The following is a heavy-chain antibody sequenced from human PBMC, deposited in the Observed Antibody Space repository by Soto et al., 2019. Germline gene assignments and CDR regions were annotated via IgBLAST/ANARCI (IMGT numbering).Heavy chain of an antibody. CDR1: GFTFSSYG. J-gene: IGHJ4*02. D-gene: IGHD3-3*01. V-gene: IGHV3-30*18. Sequence: GGSLRLSCAASGFTFSSYGMHWVRQAPGKGLEWVAVISYDGSNKYYADSVKGRFTISRDNSKNTLYLQMNSLRAEDTAVYYCAKDSGLRFLEWLFDYWGQGTLVTVSS. CDR3: AKDSGLRFLEWLFDY. CDR2: ISYDGSNK.